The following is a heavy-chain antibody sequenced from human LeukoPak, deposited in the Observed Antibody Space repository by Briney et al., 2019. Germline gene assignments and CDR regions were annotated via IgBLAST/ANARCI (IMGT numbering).Heavy chain of an antibody. CDR1: GFTFSSST. CDR3: ARDSDYYDSSGYGYFQH. V-gene: IGHV3-21*01. J-gene: IGHJ1*01. Sequence: GGSLRLSCAASGFTFSSSTMNWVRQAPGKGLEWVSSISSGSSYIYYADSVKGRFTISRDNAKNSLYLQMNSLRAEDTAVYYCARDSDYYDSSGYGYFQHWGQGTLVTVSS. D-gene: IGHD3-22*01. CDR2: ISSGSSYI.